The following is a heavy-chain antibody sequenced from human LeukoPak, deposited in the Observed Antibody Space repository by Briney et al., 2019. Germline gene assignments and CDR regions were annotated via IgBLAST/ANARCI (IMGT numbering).Heavy chain of an antibody. D-gene: IGHD2-15*01. CDR3: AKDMDCSGGSCYVYYGMDV. J-gene: IGHJ6*02. Sequence: PGGSLRLSCAASGFTFSSYGMHWVRQAPGKGLEWVAVISYDGSNKYYADSVKGRFTISRDNSKNTLYLQMNSLRAEDTAVYYCAKDMDCSGGSCYVYYGMDVRGQGTTVTVSS. V-gene: IGHV3-30*18. CDR2: ISYDGSNK. CDR1: GFTFSSYG.